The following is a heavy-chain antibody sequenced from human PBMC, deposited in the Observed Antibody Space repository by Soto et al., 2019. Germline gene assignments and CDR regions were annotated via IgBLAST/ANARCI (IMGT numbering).Heavy chain of an antibody. Sequence: PGGSLRLSCAASGFTFSTYWTTWVRQAPGKGLEWVANINQEGSEKYYVDSVRGRFTISRDNAKNSLYLQMNSLRAEDTAVYYCARHDYTTLAPYYYYGMDVWGQGTTVTVSS. V-gene: IGHV3-7*01. CDR1: GFTFSTYW. D-gene: IGHD4-4*01. CDR2: INQEGSEK. CDR3: ARHDYTTLAPYYYYGMDV. J-gene: IGHJ6*02.